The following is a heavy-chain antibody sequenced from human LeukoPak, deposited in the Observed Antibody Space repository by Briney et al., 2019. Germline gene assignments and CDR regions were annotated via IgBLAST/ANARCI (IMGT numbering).Heavy chain of an antibody. CDR1: GFTFSSYA. J-gene: IGHJ4*02. CDR2: ISGSGTST. V-gene: IGHV3-23*01. CDR3: ARDSGFIAAAYYFDY. D-gene: IGHD6-13*01. Sequence: GGSLRLSCAASGFTFSSYAMSWVRQAPGKGLEWVSAISGSGTSTYYADSVKGRFTISRDNAKNSLYLQMNSLRAEDTAVYYCARDSGFIAAAYYFDYWGQGTLVTVSS.